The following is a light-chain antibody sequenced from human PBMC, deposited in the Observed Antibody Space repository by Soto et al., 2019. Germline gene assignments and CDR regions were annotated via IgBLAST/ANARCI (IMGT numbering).Light chain of an antibody. Sequence: DIQMPQSPSSLSASFGDEVTITCRASHTIMTYLNWYQLKPGKPPRLLIYAASSLQSGVPSRFSGSGSGTDFTLTINSLQPEDFATYSCQQSYNSPQTFGQGTKVDI. CDR3: QQSYNSPQT. V-gene: IGKV1-39*01. CDR2: AAS. CDR1: HTIMTY. J-gene: IGKJ1*01.